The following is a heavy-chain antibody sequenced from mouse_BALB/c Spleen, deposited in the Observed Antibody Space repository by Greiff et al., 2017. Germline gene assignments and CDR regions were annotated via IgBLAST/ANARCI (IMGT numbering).Heavy chain of an antibody. D-gene: IGHD1-1*01. CDR2: ISNGGGST. CDR1: GFTFSSYT. V-gene: IGHV5-12-2*01. Sequence: VKLVESGGGLVQPGGSLKLSCAASGFTFSSYTMSWVRQTPEKRLEWVAYISNGGGSTYYPDTVKGRFTISRDNAKNTLYLQMSSLKSEDTAMYYCARHEVLLPIAYWGQGTLVTVSA. J-gene: IGHJ3*01. CDR3: ARHEVLLPIAY.